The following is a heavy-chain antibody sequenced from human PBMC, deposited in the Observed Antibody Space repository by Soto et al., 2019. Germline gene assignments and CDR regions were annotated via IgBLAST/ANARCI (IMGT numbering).Heavy chain of an antibody. CDR1: GGSFSGYY. CDR3: ARDEYYDFWSGYYPFDY. J-gene: IGHJ4*02. Sequence: SETLSLTGAVYGGSFSGYYWSWIRQPPGKGLEWIGEINHSGSTNYNPSLKSRVTISVDTSKNQFSLKLSSVTAADTAVYSCARDEYYDFWSGYYPFDYWGQGTLVTVSS. CDR2: INHSGST. V-gene: IGHV4-34*01. D-gene: IGHD3-3*01.